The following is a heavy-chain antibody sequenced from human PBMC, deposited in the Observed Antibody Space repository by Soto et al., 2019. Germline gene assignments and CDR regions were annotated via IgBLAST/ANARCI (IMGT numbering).Heavy chain of an antibody. CDR2: IIPIFGTP. CDR3: ASHPGGYNYRIGY. D-gene: IGHD5-18*01. V-gene: IGHV1-69*12. J-gene: IGHJ4*02. Sequence: QVQLVQSGAEVKKPGSSVKVSCKASGGTSSSYAISWVRQAPGQGLEWMGGIIPIFGTPDYAQKFQGRVTITADESTSTAYMDLSSLRSEDTAVFYCASHPGGYNYRIGYWGQGTLVAVSS. CDR1: GGTSSSYA.